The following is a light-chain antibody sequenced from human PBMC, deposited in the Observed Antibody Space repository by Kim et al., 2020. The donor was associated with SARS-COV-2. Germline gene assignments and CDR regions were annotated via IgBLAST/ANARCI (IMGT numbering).Light chain of an antibody. CDR2: EAS. J-gene: IGKJ4*01. CDR1: QSISKW. Sequence: STRSASVGDRVTITCRASQSISKWLAWYQQKAGKAPKLLIYEASSLKTGVPSRFSGSRSGTEFTLTISSLQPDDVATYYCQQYDSSFGGGTKLEI. CDR3: QQYDSS. V-gene: IGKV1-5*01.